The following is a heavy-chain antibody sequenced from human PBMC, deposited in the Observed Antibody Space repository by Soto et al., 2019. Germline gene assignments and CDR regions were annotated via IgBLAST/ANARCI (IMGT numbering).Heavy chain of an antibody. CDR1: GFTFSSYW. CDR3: AKGYSSSWTFDY. V-gene: IGHV3-7*05. Sequence: EVQLVESGGGLVQPGGSLRLSCAASGFTFSSYWMSWVRQAPGKGLEWVANIKQDGSEKYYVDSVKGRFTISRDNAKNSLYLQMNSMRAEDTAVYYCAKGYSSSWTFDYWGQGTLVTVSS. CDR2: IKQDGSEK. D-gene: IGHD6-13*01. J-gene: IGHJ4*02.